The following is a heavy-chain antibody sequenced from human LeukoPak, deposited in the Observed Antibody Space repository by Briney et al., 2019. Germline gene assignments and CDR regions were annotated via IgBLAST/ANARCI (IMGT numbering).Heavy chain of an antibody. D-gene: IGHD2-2*01. CDR3: ARANALYCSSTSCLFDY. Sequence: ASVKVSCKASGYTITGYYMHWERQAPGQGLEWMAWINPNSGGTYYAQNFHDRITMTRDTSISTAYMELSRLRSDDTAIYYCARANALYCSSTSCLFDYWGQGTLVTVSS. V-gene: IGHV1-2*02. CDR2: INPNSGGT. J-gene: IGHJ4*02. CDR1: GYTITGYY.